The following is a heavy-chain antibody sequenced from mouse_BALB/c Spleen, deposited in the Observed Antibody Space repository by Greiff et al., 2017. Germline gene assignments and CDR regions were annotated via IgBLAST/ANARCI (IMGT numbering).Heavy chain of an antibody. CDR3: ARWGYYVAMDY. CDR1: GYAFSSSW. V-gene: IGHV1-82*01. J-gene: IGHJ4*01. CDR2: IYPGDGDT. Sequence: VQLQQSGPELVKPGASVKISCKASGYAFSSSWMNWVKQRPGQGLEWIGRIYPGDGDTNYNGKFKGKATLTADKSSSTAYMQLSSLTSVDSAVYFCARWGYYVAMDYWGQGTSVTVSS. D-gene: IGHD2-3*01.